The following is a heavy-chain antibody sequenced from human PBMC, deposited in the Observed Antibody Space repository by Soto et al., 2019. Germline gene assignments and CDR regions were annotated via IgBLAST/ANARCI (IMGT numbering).Heavy chain of an antibody. CDR3: ARGVDVDVVLH. CDR2: IYYNGRT. V-gene: IGHV4-59*01. Sequence: PSETLSLTCTVSGGSSSNYYWSWIRQPPGKGLEWIGYIYYNGRTNYNPSLKSRVTILGDTSKSQFSLKLSSVTAADTAVYYCARGVDVDVVLHWGQGTLVTVSS. CDR1: GGSSSNYY. D-gene: IGHD2-15*01. J-gene: IGHJ4*02.